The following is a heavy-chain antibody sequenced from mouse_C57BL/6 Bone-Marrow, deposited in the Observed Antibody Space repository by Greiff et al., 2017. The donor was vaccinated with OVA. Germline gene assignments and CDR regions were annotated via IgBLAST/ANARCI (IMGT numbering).Heavy chain of an antibody. CDR3: AREKVYYDGSYAMDY. Sequence: DVMLVESGGDLVKPGGSLKLSCAASGFTFSSYGMSWVRQTPDKRLEWVATISSGGSYTYYPDSVKGRFTISRDNAKNTLYLQMSSLKSEDTAMYYCAREKVYYDGSYAMDYWGQGTSVTVSS. V-gene: IGHV5-6*02. J-gene: IGHJ4*01. D-gene: IGHD1-1*01. CDR2: ISSGGSYT. CDR1: GFTFSSYG.